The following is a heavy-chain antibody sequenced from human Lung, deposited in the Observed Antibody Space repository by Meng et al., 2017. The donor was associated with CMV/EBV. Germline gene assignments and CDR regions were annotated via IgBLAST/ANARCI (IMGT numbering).Heavy chain of an antibody. D-gene: IGHD5-24*01. CDR2: IYPGDFDT. V-gene: IGHV5-51*01. CDR1: GYSFTKNW. Sequence: GGSLRLSCKATGYSFTKNWIGWVRQMPGKGLEWMGVIYPGDFDTRYSPSFRGQVTISADRSITTAYLQWSSLKASDTAMYYCARLGGDGYLDAAEFWGQGTMVTVSS. CDR3: ARLGGDGYLDAAEF. J-gene: IGHJ4*01.